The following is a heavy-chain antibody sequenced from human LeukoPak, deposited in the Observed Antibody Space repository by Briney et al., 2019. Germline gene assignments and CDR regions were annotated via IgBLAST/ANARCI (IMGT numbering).Heavy chain of an antibody. CDR1: GYSISSGYY. Sequence: SETLSLTCTVSGYSISSGYYWGWIRQPPGKGLEWIGNIYPTGSTYYNPSLKSRVTISEDTSKNQFSLKLSSVTAADTAVYYCARAFRGIFGVFEAFDIWGQGTMVTVSS. J-gene: IGHJ3*02. CDR3: ARAFRGIFGVFEAFDI. V-gene: IGHV4-38-2*02. CDR2: IYPTGST. D-gene: IGHD3-3*01.